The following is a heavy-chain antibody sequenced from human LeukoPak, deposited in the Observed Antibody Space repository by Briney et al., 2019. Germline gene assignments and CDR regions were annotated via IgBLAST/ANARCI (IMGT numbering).Heavy chain of an antibody. Sequence: SETLSLTCTVSGGSISIYYWSWIRQPPGKGLEWIGYIYYSGNTNYNPSLKSRVTISVDTSKNQFSLKLSSVTAADTAMYYCARDKGEYYDSSGYLDYWGQGTLVTVSS. D-gene: IGHD3-22*01. CDR2: IYYSGNT. CDR3: ARDKGEYYDSSGYLDY. V-gene: IGHV4-59*01. J-gene: IGHJ4*02. CDR1: GGSISIYY.